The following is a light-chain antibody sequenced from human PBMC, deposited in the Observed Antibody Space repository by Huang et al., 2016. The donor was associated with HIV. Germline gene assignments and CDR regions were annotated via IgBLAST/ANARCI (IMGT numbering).Light chain of an antibody. V-gene: IGKV1-9*01. CDR1: QDITNY. Sequence: IQLTQSPSSLSVSVGDRVTLTCRASQDITNYLAWYQQKPGKAPELLIFATSTLQSGVPSRFSGSGSGAYFTLSIASLQPEDSATYYCQQLNSYPLTFGGGTKVEI. CDR3: QQLNSYPLT. J-gene: IGKJ4*01. CDR2: ATS.